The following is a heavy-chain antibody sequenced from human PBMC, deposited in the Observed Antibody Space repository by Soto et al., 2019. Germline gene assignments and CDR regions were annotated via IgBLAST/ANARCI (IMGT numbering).Heavy chain of an antibody. J-gene: IGHJ4*02. CDR3: AHRPSYCSGGSCYSGFDY. CDR1: GFSLSTSGVG. Sequence: QITLKESGPTLVKPTQTLTLTCTFSGFSLSTSGVGVGWIRQPPGKALEWLALIYWDDDKRYSPSLKSRLTSTKDTSKSQVVVTMASMDPVDTATYYCAHRPSYCSGGSCYSGFDYWGQGARVTVSS. D-gene: IGHD2-15*01. V-gene: IGHV2-5*02. CDR2: IYWDDDK.